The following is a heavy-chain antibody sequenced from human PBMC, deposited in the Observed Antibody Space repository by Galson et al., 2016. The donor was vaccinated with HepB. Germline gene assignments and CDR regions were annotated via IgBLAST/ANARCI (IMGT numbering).Heavy chain of an antibody. CDR1: GFTFSSYG. CDR2: ISYDGSNK. CDR3: ANPSPTQHNYDNLTGLYY. Sequence: SLRLSCAASGFTFSSYGMHWVRQAPGKGLEWVAVISYDGSNKYYADSVKGRLTISRDNSKNTLYLQMNSLRAEDTAVYYCANPSPTQHNYDNLTGLYYWGQGTLVTVSS. J-gene: IGHJ4*02. V-gene: IGHV3-30*18. D-gene: IGHD3-9*01.